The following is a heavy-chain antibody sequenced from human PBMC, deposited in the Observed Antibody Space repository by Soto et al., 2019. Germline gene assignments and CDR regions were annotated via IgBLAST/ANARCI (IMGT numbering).Heavy chain of an antibody. J-gene: IGHJ5*02. D-gene: IGHD1-26*01. CDR2: IRSKANSYAT. CDR1: GFTFSGSA. CDR3: TAPGVGATYNWFDP. Sequence: GGSLRLSCAASGFTFSGSAMHWVRQASGKGLEWVGRIRSKANSYATADAASVKGRFTISRDDSKNTAYLQMNSLKTEDTAVYYCTAPGVGATYNWFDPWGQGTLVTVSS. V-gene: IGHV3-73*01.